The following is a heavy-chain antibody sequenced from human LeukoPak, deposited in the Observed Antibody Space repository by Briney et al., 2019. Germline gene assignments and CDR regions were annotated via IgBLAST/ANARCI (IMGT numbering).Heavy chain of an antibody. V-gene: IGHV4-4*02. Sequence: PSGTLSLTCAVSGGSISSSNWWSLVRQPPGKGLEWIGEIYHSGSTNYNPSLKSRVTISVDKSKNQFSLKLSSVTAADTAVYYCARLVRGVIITSWFDPWGQGTLVTVSS. CDR3: ARLVRGVIITSWFDP. CDR2: IYHSGST. D-gene: IGHD3-10*01. CDR1: GGSISSSNW. J-gene: IGHJ5*02.